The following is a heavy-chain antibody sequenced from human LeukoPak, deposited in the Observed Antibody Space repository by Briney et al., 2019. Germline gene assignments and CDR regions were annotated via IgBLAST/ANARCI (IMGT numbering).Heavy chain of an antibody. J-gene: IGHJ4*02. V-gene: IGHV1-46*01. D-gene: IGHD3-3*01. CDR2: INPSGGST. CDR3: AREPYDFWSGNNNDY. CDR1: GYTFTSYY. Sequence: ASVKVSCKASGYTFTSYYMHWVRQAPGQGLEWMGIINPSGGSTSYAQKFQGRVTMTRDTSTSTAYMELRSLRSDDTAVYYCAREPYDFWSGNNNDYWGQGTLVTVSS.